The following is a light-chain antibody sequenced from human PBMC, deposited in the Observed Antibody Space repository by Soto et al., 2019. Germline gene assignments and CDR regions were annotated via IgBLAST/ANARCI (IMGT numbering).Light chain of an antibody. CDR1: QSVSSSY. J-gene: IGKJ5*01. Sequence: EIVLTQSPGTLSLSPGERATLSCRASQSVSSSYLAWYQQKPGQAPRLLIYGASTRATGIPDRFSGSGSGTNFTLTISRLEPEDFAVYYCQQYGSPITFGQGTGLEIK. V-gene: IGKV3-20*01. CDR2: GAS. CDR3: QQYGSPIT.